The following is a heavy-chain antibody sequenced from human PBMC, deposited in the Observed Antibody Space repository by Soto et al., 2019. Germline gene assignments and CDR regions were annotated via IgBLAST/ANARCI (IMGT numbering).Heavy chain of an antibody. V-gene: IGHV2-5*01. CDR1: GFSLSTSGVG. CDR3: AHRRGYYDSSGCLDY. CDR2: IYWNDDK. Sequence: SGPTLVNPPQTLTLTCTFSGFSLSTSGVGVGWIRQPPGKALEWLALIYWNDDKRYSPSLKSRLTITKDTSKNQVVLTMTNMDPVYTATYYCAHRRGYYDSSGCLDYWGQGTLVTVSS. D-gene: IGHD3-22*01. J-gene: IGHJ4*02.